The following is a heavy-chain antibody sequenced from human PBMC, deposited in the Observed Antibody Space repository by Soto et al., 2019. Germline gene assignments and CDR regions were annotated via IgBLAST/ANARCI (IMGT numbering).Heavy chain of an antibody. CDR3: ARGRAEPPLTGTRFWSFDI. CDR2: ISDDGSNT. V-gene: IGHV3-30-3*01. CDR1: GFTFSSYA. D-gene: IGHD1-7*01. J-gene: IGHJ2*01. Sequence: QVQLVESGGGVVQPGRSLRLSCAASGFTFSSYAMHWVRQAPGKGLEWVAGISDDGSNTYYADSVKGRFTISRDNSKYTLYLQMNSLIAEDTAVYYCARGRAEPPLTGTRFWSFDIWGRGTLVTVSS.